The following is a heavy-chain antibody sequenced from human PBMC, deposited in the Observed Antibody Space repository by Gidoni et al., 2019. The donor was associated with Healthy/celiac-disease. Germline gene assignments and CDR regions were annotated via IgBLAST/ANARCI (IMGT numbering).Heavy chain of an antibody. CDR1: GFTFSSYA. CDR3: AKGVGRSAHYMDV. V-gene: IGHV3-23*01. Sequence: EVQLLESGGGLVPPGGSLRLSCAASGFTFSSYAMSWVLQAPGKGLEWVSAISGSGGSTYYADYVKGRFTISRDNSKNTLDLQMNSLRAEDTAVYYCAKGVGRSAHYMDVWGKGTTVTVSS. CDR2: ISGSGGST. J-gene: IGHJ6*03.